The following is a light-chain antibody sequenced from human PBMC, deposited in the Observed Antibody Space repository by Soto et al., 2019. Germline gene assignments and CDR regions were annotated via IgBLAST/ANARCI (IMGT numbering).Light chain of an antibody. CDR2: DSS. J-gene: IGKJ4*01. Sequence: EIVLTQFPATLSLSPGDGATLSCRASQSVSSYLAWYQQKRGQAPRLLIYDSSNRATGIPARFSGSGSGTDFSVIISSLEPEDFAVYYCQQRSNWPLTFGGGTKVEIK. CDR1: QSVSSY. CDR3: QQRSNWPLT. V-gene: IGKV3-11*01.